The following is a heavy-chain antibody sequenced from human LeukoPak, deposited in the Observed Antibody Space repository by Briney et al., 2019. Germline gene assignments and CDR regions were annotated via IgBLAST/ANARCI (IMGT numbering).Heavy chain of an antibody. Sequence: GGSLRLSCAASGFTFSSYEMNWVRQAPGKVLEWVSYISSRGITIYYADSVRGRFAISRDNAKNSLYLQMNSLRAEDTAVYYCARDLPYGISDYPPGIWGQGTLVTVSS. CDR3: ARDLPYGISDYPPGI. D-gene: IGHD3-22*01. CDR1: GFTFSSYE. J-gene: IGHJ4*02. CDR2: ISSRGITI. V-gene: IGHV3-48*03.